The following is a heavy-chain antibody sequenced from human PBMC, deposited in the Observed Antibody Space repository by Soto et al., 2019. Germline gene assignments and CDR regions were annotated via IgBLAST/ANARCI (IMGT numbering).Heavy chain of an antibody. V-gene: IGHV4-30-4*01. J-gene: IGHJ4*02. CDR2: IYYSGST. CDR1: GGSISSGDYY. D-gene: IGHD3-9*01. CDR3: ASAFDISTRYYLDY. Sequence: SETLSLTCTVSGGSISSGDYYWSWIRQPPGKGLEWIGYIYYSGSTYYNPSLKSRVTISVDTSKNQFSLKLSSVTAADTAVYYWASAFDISTRYYLDYWGQGTLVTGSS.